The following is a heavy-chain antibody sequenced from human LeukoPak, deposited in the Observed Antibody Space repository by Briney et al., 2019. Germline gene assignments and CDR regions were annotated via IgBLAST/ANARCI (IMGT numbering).Heavy chain of an antibody. CDR1: GYTFTSYY. Sequence: ASVKVSCKASGYTFTSYYMLWVRQAPGQGLEWMGIINPSGGSTSYAQKFQGRVTMTRDTSTSTVYMELSSLRSEDTAVYYCARAPGYYDSSGVFDYWGQGTLVTVFS. V-gene: IGHV1-46*01. D-gene: IGHD3-22*01. J-gene: IGHJ4*02. CDR2: INPSGGST. CDR3: ARAPGYYDSSGVFDY.